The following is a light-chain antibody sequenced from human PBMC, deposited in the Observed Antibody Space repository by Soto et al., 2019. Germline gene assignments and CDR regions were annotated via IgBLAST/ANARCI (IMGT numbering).Light chain of an antibody. V-gene: IGKV3-20*01. CDR3: QQYCYSPPWT. CDR2: DAS. J-gene: IGKJ1*01. Sequence: EIVLTQSPATLSLSPGERATLSCRASQSVSSNYLAWYQHKPGQAPRLLIYDASTRATGIPDRFSGSGSGTDFTLTISRLEPEDFAVYYCQQYCYSPPWTFGQVTK. CDR1: QSVSSNY.